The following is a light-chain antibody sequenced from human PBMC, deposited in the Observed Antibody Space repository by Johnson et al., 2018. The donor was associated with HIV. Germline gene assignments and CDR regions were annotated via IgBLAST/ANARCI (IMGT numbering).Light chain of an antibody. J-gene: IGLJ1*01. CDR2: DNN. CDR1: SSNIGHNY. V-gene: IGLV1-51*01. Sequence: QSILTQPPSMSAAPGQKVTISCSGSSSNIGHNYVSWYQQVPGTAPKLLIYDNNKRPSGIPDRFSGSKSGTSATLGITGLQTGDEADYYCGTLDSSLSAGVFGTGTKVTVL. CDR3: GTLDSSLSAGV.